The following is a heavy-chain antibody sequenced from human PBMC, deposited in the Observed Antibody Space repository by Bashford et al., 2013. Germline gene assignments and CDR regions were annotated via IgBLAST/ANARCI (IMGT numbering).Heavy chain of an antibody. CDR3: ARGRGAGSYYPTYGMDV. CDR2: INPSGGST. V-gene: IGHV1-46*01. D-gene: IGHD3-10*01. CDR1: GYTFTSYY. Sequence: ASVKVSCKASGYTFTSYYMHWVRQAPGQGLEWMGIINPSGGSTSYAQKFQGRVTMTRDTSTSTVYMELSSLRSEDTAVYYCARGRGAGSYYPTYGMDVWGQGTTVTVSS. J-gene: IGHJ6*02.